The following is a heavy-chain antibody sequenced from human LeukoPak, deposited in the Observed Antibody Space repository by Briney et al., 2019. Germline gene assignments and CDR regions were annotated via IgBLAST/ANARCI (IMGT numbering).Heavy chain of an antibody. V-gene: IGHV4-4*09. CDR2: IFSSGST. Sequence: PSETLSLTCTVSGGSISTYYWSWIRQPPGNGLEWIGYIFSSGSTYYNPSLKSRVTISVDTSKNQFSLKLTSVTAADTAVYYCARGYSPYPFDYWGQGTLVTVSS. CDR1: GGSISTYY. J-gene: IGHJ4*02. D-gene: IGHD2-15*01. CDR3: ARGYSPYPFDY.